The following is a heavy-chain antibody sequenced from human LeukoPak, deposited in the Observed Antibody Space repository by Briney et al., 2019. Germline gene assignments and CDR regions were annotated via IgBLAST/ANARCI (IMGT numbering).Heavy chain of an antibody. Sequence: PGGSLRLSCAASGFTFSSYAMSWVRQAPGKGLEWVSAISGSGGGTYYADSVKGRFTISRDNSKNTLYLQMNSLRAEDTAVYYCAKGVTSSYYYYYGMDVWGQGTTVTVSS. D-gene: IGHD2-2*01. J-gene: IGHJ6*02. CDR2: ISGSGGGT. CDR3: AKGVTSSYYYYYGMDV. CDR1: GFTFSSYA. V-gene: IGHV3-23*01.